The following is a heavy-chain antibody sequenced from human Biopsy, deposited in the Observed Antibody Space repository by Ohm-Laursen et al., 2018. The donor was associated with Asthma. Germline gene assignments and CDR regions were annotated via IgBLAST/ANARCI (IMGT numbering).Heavy chain of an antibody. V-gene: IGHV3-7*01. J-gene: IGHJ1*01. CDR1: GFTFSDYC. Sequence: GSLRLSCTASGFTFSDYCMSWVRQVPGKGLEWVANITHDGTEKNHVDSLKGRFTISRDNAKNSLYLQMNSLRAEDTAVYYCARTFHYWSPYHAEHYQLWGQGTLVTVPS. D-gene: IGHD3-3*02. CDR2: ITHDGTEK. CDR3: ARTFHYWSPYHAEHYQL.